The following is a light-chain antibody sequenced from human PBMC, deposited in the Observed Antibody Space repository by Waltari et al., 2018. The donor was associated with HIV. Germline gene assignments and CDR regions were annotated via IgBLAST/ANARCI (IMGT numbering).Light chain of an antibody. V-gene: IGKV1-5*03. J-gene: IGKJ3*01. Sequence: DIQMTQSPSTLSAYIGDRVIITCRASQSTESSLAWYQQKPGKAPKVLIYRASTLETGVPSRFSGSGSGTEFTLTITSLQPDDFATYYCQAYKYYPFTFGPGTKVEIK. CDR2: RAS. CDR1: QSTESS. CDR3: QAYKYYPFT.